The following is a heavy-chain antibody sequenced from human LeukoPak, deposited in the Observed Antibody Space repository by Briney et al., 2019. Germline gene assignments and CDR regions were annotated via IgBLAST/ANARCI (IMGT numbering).Heavy chain of an antibody. Sequence: PGGSLRLSCAASGFTFSTYWMTWVRQAPGKGLDWVANIREDGSEKYYVDSVKGRFTISRDNAKNSLYLQMNSLRVEDTAVYYCVRGDGFDPWGQGTLVTVSS. CDR1: GFTFSTYW. J-gene: IGHJ5*02. CDR2: IREDGSEK. CDR3: VRGDGFDP. V-gene: IGHV3-7*01.